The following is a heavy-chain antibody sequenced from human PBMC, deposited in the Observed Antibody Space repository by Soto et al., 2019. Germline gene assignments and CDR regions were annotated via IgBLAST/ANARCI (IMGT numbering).Heavy chain of an antibody. CDR1: GGSLSGYY. Sequence: QVQLQQWGAGLLKPSATLSLTCAVNGGSLSGYYWTWIRQSPGKGLEWIGEINHRGSSDYSPSLKMPVTLSIDASMQHVTLELTSVTAEDTAVYYCARSDNRNSLYGVNVWGQGTAVTVSS. V-gene: IGHV4-34*01. D-gene: IGHD1-7*01. CDR2: INHRGSS. CDR3: ARSDNRNSLYGVNV. J-gene: IGHJ6*02.